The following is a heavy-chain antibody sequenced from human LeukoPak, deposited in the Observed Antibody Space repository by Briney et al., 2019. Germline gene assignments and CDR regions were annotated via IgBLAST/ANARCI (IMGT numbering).Heavy chain of an antibody. CDR1: GFTFDDYG. V-gene: IGHV3-20*04. D-gene: IGHD6-19*01. J-gene: IGHJ4*02. CDR2: INWNGGST. Sequence: RPGGSLRLSCAASGFTFDDYGMSWVRQAPGKGLEWVSGINWNGGSTGYADSVKGRFTISRDNSKNTLYLQMNSLRAEDTAVYYCANGGGEWLPDYWGQGTLVTVSS. CDR3: ANGGGEWLPDY.